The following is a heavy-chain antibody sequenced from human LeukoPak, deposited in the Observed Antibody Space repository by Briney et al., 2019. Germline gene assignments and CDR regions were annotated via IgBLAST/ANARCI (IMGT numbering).Heavy chain of an antibody. Sequence: TGGSLRLSCAACGFTFSDYYMSRIRQAPGKGLKWVSYISSSSSYTNYADSVKGRFTISRDNAKNSLYLQMNSLRAEDTAVYYCARLISRNWFDPWGQGTLVTVSS. J-gene: IGHJ5*02. CDR3: ARLISRNWFDP. D-gene: IGHD3-16*01. CDR1: GFTFSDYY. CDR2: ISSSSSYT. V-gene: IGHV3-11*06.